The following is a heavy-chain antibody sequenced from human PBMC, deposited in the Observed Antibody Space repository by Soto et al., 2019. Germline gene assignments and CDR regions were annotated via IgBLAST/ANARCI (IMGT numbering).Heavy chain of an antibody. CDR1: GYTFSSYG. V-gene: IGHV1-18*01. CDR3: AREGYYSGSGTYSPPRYYGMDV. D-gene: IGHD3-10*01. Sequence: QVQLVQSGAEVKRAGASVKVSCKASGYTFSSYGLSWVRQAPGQGLEWMGWISDYNGNTHYAQKFQGRVIMTTDTSTRTAYMELRILRSDDTAVYFCAREGYYSGSGTYSPPRYYGMDVWGQGTTVTVSS. J-gene: IGHJ6*02. CDR2: ISDYNGNT.